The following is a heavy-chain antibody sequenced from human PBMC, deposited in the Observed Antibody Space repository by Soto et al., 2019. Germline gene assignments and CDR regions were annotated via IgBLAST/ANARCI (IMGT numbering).Heavy chain of an antibody. Sequence: VGSLRPSCAASGFTFSSYAMSWVRQAPGKGLEWVSAISGSGGSTYYADSVKGRFTISRDNSKNTLYLQTNSLRAEDTAVYYCAKDLLGCGGDCAGNNFDYWGQGTLVTVSS. D-gene: IGHD2-21*02. CDR2: ISGSGGST. CDR3: AKDLLGCGGDCAGNNFDY. J-gene: IGHJ4*02. V-gene: IGHV3-23*01. CDR1: GFTFSSYA.